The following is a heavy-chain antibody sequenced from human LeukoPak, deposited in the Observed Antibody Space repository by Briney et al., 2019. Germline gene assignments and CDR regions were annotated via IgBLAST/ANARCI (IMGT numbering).Heavy chain of an antibody. D-gene: IGHD2-8*01. V-gene: IGHV4-61*02. CDR1: GGSITRGNYY. J-gene: IGHJ6*03. CDR3: ARDHPTPNAGYMDV. Sequence: PSETLSLTCTVSGGSITRGNYYWTWIRQPAGKGLEWIGRISSSGSTNYNPPLKSRVTISVDTSKNHLSLKVSSVTAADTAVYYCARDHPTPNAGYMDVWGKGTTVTVSS. CDR2: ISSSGST.